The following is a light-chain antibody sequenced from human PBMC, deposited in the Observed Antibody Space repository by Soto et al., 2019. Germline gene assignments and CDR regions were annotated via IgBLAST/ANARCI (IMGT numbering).Light chain of an antibody. V-gene: IGKV3D-15*01. CDR3: QQFRNWPWT. CDR2: AGS. J-gene: IGKJ1*01. CDR1: QSISIN. Sequence: EIVLTQSPGTLSVSPGDRVTLACRASQSISINLAWYQHKPGQAPRLLIHAGSTWATGIPARISGSGSGTEFTLTISSLQSEDFAVYYCQQFRNWPWTFGQGTKVEV.